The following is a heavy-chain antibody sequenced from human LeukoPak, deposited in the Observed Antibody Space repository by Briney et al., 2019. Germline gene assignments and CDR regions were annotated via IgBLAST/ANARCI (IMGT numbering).Heavy chain of an antibody. CDR2: IYGGDSET. CDR3: ARTTTYSSGWYGAY. Sequence: GESLQISCKGSGYRYSDYWIGWGRQMPGKGLEWMGIIYGGDSETRYSPSLQGQVTISADKSINTAYLQWSSLKASDTAMYYCARTTTYSSGWYGAYWGQGTLVTVSS. CDR1: GYRYSDYW. V-gene: IGHV5-51*01. D-gene: IGHD6-19*01. J-gene: IGHJ4*02.